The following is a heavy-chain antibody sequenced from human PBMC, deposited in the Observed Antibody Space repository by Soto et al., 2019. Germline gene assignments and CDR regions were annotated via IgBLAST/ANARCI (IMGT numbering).Heavy chain of an antibody. V-gene: IGHV3-48*01. CDR1: GFTFSSYS. CDR3: ARGNRHTGYYYYYYMDV. Sequence: PGGSLRLSCAASGFTFSSYSMNWVRQAPGKGLEWVSYISSSSSTIYYADSVKGRFTISRDNAKISLYLQMNSLRAEDTAVYYCARGNRHTGYYYYYYMDVWGKGTTVTVSS. D-gene: IGHD3-10*01. CDR2: ISSSSSTI. J-gene: IGHJ6*03.